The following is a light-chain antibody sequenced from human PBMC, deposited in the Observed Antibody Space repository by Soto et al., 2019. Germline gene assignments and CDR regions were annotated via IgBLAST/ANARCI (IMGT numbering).Light chain of an antibody. CDR2: DNN. Sequence: QSVLTQPPSVSAAPGQKVTISCSASNSNIENNYVCWYQHRQGTAPKLLIYDNNKRPSGIPDRFTGSKSATSATLDITGLQTGDEADYYCGTWNDNPYVFGTGTKLTVL. CDR3: GTWNDNPYV. V-gene: IGLV1-51*01. CDR1: NSNIENNY. J-gene: IGLJ1*01.